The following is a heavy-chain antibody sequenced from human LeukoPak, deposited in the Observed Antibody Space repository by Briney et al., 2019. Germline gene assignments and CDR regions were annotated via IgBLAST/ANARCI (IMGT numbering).Heavy chain of an antibody. Sequence: GGSLRLSCAASGFTFSRYWMSWVRQAPGKGLEWVANIKEDGSEKYYVESVKGRCTISRDNAKKSLYLQMNSLRAEDTAVYYCASRVRDWNDGLDYWGQGTLVTVSS. CDR3: ASRVRDWNDGLDY. D-gene: IGHD1-1*01. CDR2: IKEDGSEK. V-gene: IGHV3-7*01. CDR1: GFTFSRYW. J-gene: IGHJ4*02.